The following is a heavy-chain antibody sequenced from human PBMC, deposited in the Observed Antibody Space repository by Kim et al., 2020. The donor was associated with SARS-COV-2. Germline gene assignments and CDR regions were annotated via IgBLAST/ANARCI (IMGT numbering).Heavy chain of an antibody. CDR3: ARQGGRRGEYYYGMDV. Sequence: SETLSLTCTVSGGSISSSSYYWGWIRQPPGKGLEWIGSIYYSGSTYYNPSLKSRVTISVDTSKNQFSLKLSSVTAADTAVYYCARQGGRRGEYYYGMDVWGQGTTVTVSS. V-gene: IGHV4-39*01. D-gene: IGHD3-10*01. J-gene: IGHJ6*02. CDR1: GGSISSSSYY. CDR2: IYYSGST.